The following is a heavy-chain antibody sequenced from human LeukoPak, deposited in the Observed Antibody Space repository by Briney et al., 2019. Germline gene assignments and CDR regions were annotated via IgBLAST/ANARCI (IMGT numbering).Heavy chain of an antibody. CDR1: RFTFSTYS. V-gene: IGHV3-48*01. CDR2: ISGTSSSI. D-gene: IGHD3-22*01. J-gene: IGHJ4*02. CDR3: ARQNGAGYYYYFDS. Sequence: SGGSLRLSCVASRFTFSTYSMNWVRQAPGKGLEWVSYISGTSSSIFYADSVKGRFTISRDSAKNSLYLQMNSLRAEDTAVYYCARQNGAGYYYYFDSWGQGTLVTVSS.